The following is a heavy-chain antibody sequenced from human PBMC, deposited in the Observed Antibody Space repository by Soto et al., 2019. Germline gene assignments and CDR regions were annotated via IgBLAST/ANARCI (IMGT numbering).Heavy chain of an antibody. D-gene: IGHD1-26*01. Sequence: QVQLVESGGGVVQPGRSLRLSCAVSGFTFSTYATHWVRQAPGKGLEWVAVISYDGSNKYYADSVKGRFTISRGNSKNTLYLQINSLRAEDTAVYYCTTDHTGILGTTAFSYWGQGTLVTVSS. V-gene: IGHV3-30-3*01. CDR1: GFTFSTYA. CDR3: TTDHTGILGTTAFSY. CDR2: ISYDGSNK. J-gene: IGHJ4*02.